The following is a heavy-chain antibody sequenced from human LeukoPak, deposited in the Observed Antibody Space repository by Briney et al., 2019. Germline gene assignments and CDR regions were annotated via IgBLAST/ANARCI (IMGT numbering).Heavy chain of an antibody. Sequence: PGRSLRLSCAASGFTFSSYAMHWVRQAPGKGLEWVAVISYDGSNKYYADSVKGRFSISRDNSEHMLYVQMNSLRPEDTALYYCAKDPAAAAAKAYYMDVWGKGTTVTISS. CDR2: ISYDGSNK. CDR1: GFTFSSYA. V-gene: IGHV3-30*04. J-gene: IGHJ6*03. CDR3: AKDPAAAAAKAYYMDV. D-gene: IGHD6-13*01.